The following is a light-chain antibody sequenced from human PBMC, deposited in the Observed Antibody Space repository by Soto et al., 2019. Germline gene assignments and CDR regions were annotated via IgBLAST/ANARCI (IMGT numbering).Light chain of an antibody. V-gene: IGLV2-14*01. CDR3: SSSTSSSTYV. J-gene: IGLJ1*01. CDR1: SSDVGAYNY. Sequence: QSALAQPASVSGSPVQSITISCTGTSSDVGAYNYVSWYQQHPGKAPKLIIYEVSNRPSGVSNRFSGSKSGNTASLTISGLQAEDETDYYCSSSTSSSTYVFGTGTKVTVL. CDR2: EVS.